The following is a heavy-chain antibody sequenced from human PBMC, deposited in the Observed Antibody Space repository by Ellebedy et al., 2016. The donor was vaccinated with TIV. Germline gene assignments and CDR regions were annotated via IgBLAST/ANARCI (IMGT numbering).Heavy chain of an antibody. Sequence: PGGSLRLSCAASGFTFSRYTIHRVRQAPGKGLEWVAVISYDGSNKYYADSVKGRFTISRDNSKNTLYLQMNSLRAEDTAVDYCAKNGGWYGAGWFDPWGQGTLVTVSS. J-gene: IGHJ5*02. CDR1: GFTFSRYT. D-gene: IGHD2-8*01. CDR3: AKNGGWYGAGWFDP. CDR2: ISYDGSNK. V-gene: IGHV3-30-3*02.